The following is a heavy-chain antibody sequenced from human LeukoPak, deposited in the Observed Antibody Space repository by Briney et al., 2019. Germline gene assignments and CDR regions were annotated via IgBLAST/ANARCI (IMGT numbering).Heavy chain of an antibody. CDR1: GFTFSRYA. CDR2: ISGGGGST. D-gene: IGHD6-19*01. V-gene: IGHV3-23*01. J-gene: IGHJ4*02. CDR3: AKEIENSSGWYADY. Sequence: GGSLRLSCAASGFTFSRYAMSWVRQAPGKGLEWVSAISGGGGSTHYADSVKGWFTISRDDSKNTLYLQMSSLRAEDTAVYYCAKEIENSSGWYADYWGQGTLVTVSS.